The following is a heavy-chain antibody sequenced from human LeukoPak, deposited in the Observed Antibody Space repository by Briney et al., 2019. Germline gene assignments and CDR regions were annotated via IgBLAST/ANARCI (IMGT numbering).Heavy chain of an antibody. CDR3: ATIMITFGGVIVHDY. CDR1: GYTFTSYD. V-gene: IGHV1-8*01. Sequence: ASVKVSYKASGYTFTSYDINWVRQATGQGLEWMGWMNPNSGNTGYAQKFQGRVTMTRNTSISTAYMELSSLRSEDTAVYYCATIMITFGGVIVHDYWGQGTLVTVSS. J-gene: IGHJ4*02. D-gene: IGHD3-16*02. CDR2: MNPNSGNT.